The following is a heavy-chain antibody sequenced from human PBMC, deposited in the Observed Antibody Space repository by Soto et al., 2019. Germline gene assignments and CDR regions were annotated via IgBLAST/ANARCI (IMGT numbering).Heavy chain of an antibody. CDR2: INAGNGNT. V-gene: IGHV1-3*01. Sequence: ASVKVSCKASGYTFATYAMHWVRQAPGQRLEWMGWINAGNGNTKYSQKFQGRVTITRDTSASTACMELSSLRSEDTAVYYCARVGNSSGYYSVNWFDPWGQGTLVTVYS. CDR3: ARVGNSSGYYSVNWFDP. D-gene: IGHD3-22*01. CDR1: GYTFATYA. J-gene: IGHJ5*02.